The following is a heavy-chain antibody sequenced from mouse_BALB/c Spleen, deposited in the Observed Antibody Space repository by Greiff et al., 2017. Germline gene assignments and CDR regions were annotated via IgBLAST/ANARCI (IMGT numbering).Heavy chain of an antibody. J-gene: IGHJ4*01. D-gene: IGHD2-14*01. Sequence: EVQLLESGGGLVQPGGSLKLSCAASGFTFSSYGMSWVRQTPDKRLELVATINSNGGSTYYPDSVKGRFTISRDNAKNTLYLQMSSLKSEDTAMYYCARDYRPYAMDYWGQGTSVTVSS. CDR1: GFTFSSYG. V-gene: IGHV5-6-3*01. CDR3: ARDYRPYAMDY. CDR2: INSNGGST.